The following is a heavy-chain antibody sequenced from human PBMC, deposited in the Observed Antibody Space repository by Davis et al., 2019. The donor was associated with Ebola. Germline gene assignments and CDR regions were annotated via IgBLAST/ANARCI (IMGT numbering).Heavy chain of an antibody. V-gene: IGHV3-9*01. Sequence: SLKISCAASGFTFDDYAMNWVRQAPGKGLEWVSGISWNSGSIGYADSVKGRFTISRDNAKNSLYLQMNSLRAEDTALYYCAKTRDSSAWYSPFDYWGQGTLVTVSS. CDR1: GFTFDDYA. CDR2: ISWNSGSI. CDR3: AKTRDSSAWYSPFDY. J-gene: IGHJ4*02. D-gene: IGHD6-19*01.